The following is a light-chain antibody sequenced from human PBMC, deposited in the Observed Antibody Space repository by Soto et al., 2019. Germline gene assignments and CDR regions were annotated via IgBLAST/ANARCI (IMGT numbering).Light chain of an antibody. CDR3: QHYNSYSEA. CDR1: QGIGNA. CDR2: KAS. J-gene: IGKJ1*01. V-gene: IGKV1-5*03. Sequence: IQLTQSPSSLSASVGERVTLSCRASQGIGNALGWYQQKPGKPPKVLIYKASTLKSGVPSRFSGSGSGTEFTLTISSLQPDDFATYYCQHYNSYSEAFGQGTKVDIK.